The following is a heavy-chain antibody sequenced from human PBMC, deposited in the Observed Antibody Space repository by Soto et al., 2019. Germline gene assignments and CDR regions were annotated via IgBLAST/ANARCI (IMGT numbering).Heavy chain of an antibody. CDR3: VKDSEETSGNFDY. CDR2: ISSNGGST. Sequence: GSLRLACSASGFTFSSYAMDWVRQAPGKGLEYVSAISSNGGSTYYADSVKGRFTISRDNSKNTLYLQMSSLRAEDTAVYYCVKDSEETSGNFDYWGQGTLVTVSS. J-gene: IGHJ4*02. V-gene: IGHV3-64D*06. D-gene: IGHD2-15*01. CDR1: GFTFSSYA.